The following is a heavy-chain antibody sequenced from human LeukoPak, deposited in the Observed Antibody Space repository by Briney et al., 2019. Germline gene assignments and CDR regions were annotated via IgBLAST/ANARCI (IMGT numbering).Heavy chain of an antibody. V-gene: IGHV3-15*07. J-gene: IGHJ6*02. CDR2: IKSKTDGGTT. CDR1: GFTFSNAW. Sequence: KSGGSLRLSCAASGFTFSNAWMNWVRQAPGKGLEWVGRIKSKTDGGTTDYAAPVKGRFTISRDESENTLYLQMNSLKNEDTAVYFCTTDGLRDMTSTGTLYGMDVWGQGTTVTVSS. CDR3: TTDGLRDMTSTGTLYGMDV. D-gene: IGHD1-7*01.